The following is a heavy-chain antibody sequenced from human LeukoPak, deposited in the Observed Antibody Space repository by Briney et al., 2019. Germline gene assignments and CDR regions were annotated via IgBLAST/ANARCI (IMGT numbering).Heavy chain of an antibody. Sequence: PGGSLRLSCAASGFTVSSNYMNWVRQAPGKGLEWIGSMFRTGTTYYNPSLQSRVTISIDTSKNQFSLRMSSVTAADTAVYYCARDRRAVAGPAFDYWGQGTLVTVSS. D-gene: IGHD6-19*01. V-gene: IGHV4-38-2*02. CDR1: GFTVSSNYM. J-gene: IGHJ4*02. CDR3: ARDRRAVAGPAFDY. CDR2: MFRTGTT.